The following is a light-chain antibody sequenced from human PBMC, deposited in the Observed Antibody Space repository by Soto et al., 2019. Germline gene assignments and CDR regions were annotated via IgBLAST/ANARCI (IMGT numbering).Light chain of an antibody. CDR2: GAS. V-gene: IGKV3-20*01. Sequence: EIVLTQSPGTLSLSPGERATLSCRASQSVSSSYLAWYQQKPGQAPRLLIYGASSRATGIPDRFSGSGSGTDFTLTIRRLEPEDFAVYYCQQYGSSPLTFAQGTRLEIK. CDR1: QSVSSSY. CDR3: QQYGSSPLT. J-gene: IGKJ5*01.